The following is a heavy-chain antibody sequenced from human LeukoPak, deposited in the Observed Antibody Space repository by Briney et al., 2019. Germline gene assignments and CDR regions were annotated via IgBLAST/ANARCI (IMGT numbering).Heavy chain of an antibody. V-gene: IGHV3-9*01. J-gene: IGHJ4*02. CDR2: ISWNSGSI. Sequence: GGSLRLSCAASGFTFDDYAMHWVRQAPGKGLEWVSGISWNSGSIGYADSVKGRFTISRDNAKNSLYLQMNSLRAEDTALYYRAKSDLWFGELLGYWGQGTLVTVSS. D-gene: IGHD3-10*01. CDR1: GFTFDDYA. CDR3: AKSDLWFGELLGY.